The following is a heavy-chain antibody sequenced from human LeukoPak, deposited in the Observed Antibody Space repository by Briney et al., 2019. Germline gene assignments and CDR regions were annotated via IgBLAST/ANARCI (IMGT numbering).Heavy chain of an antibody. D-gene: IGHD1-26*01. V-gene: IGHV1-2*02. Sequence: ASVKVSCKASGYTFTSYGISWVRQAPGQGLEWMGWINPNSGGTNYAQKFQGRVTMTRDTSISTAYMELRSLRSDDTAVYYCARDPIGRGGATDYWGQGTLVTVSS. CDR3: ARDPIGRGGATDY. CDR2: INPNSGGT. J-gene: IGHJ4*02. CDR1: GYTFTSYG.